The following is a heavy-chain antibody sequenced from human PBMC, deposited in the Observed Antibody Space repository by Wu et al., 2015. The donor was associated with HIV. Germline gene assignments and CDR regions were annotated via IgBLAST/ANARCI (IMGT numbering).Heavy chain of an antibody. CDR3: AEGGDGFNWNYGGGCRSIS. J-gene: IGHJ3*01. D-gene: IGHD1-7*01. V-gene: IGHV1-2*02. CDR1: GYTFSAFY. CDR2: INPNSAFT. Sequence: MQSGADVRKPGASVKVSCKASGYTFSAFYIHWVRQAPGQGLEWLGWINPNSAFTKIAQTFQGRVTMARDTSINTVDMELSGLRSDDTAIYYCAEGGDGFNWNYGGGCRSISWGQGTLVTVSS.